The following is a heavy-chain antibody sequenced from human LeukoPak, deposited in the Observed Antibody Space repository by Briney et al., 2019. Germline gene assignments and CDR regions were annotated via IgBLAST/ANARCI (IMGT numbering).Heavy chain of an antibody. D-gene: IGHD3-3*01. CDR1: GFTFSSYG. J-gene: IGHJ1*01. CDR3: AKGEGRITIFGVVTQYFQH. CDR2: IRYDGSNK. V-gene: IGHV3-30*02. Sequence: GGSLRLSCAASGFTFSSYGMHWVRQAPGKGLEWVAFIRYDGSNKYYADSVKGRFTISRDNSKNTLYLQMNSLRAEDTAVYYCAKGEGRITIFGVVTQYFQHWGQGTLVTVSS.